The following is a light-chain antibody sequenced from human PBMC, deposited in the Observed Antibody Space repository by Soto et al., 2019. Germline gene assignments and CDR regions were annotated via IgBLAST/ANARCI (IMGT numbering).Light chain of an antibody. V-gene: IGKV3-20*01. J-gene: IGKJ1*01. CDR1: QSVSSSY. CDR3: QQYGSSPAT. Sequence: EIVLTQSPGTLSLSPGERATLSCRASQSVSSSYLAWYQQKPGQAPRLLIYGASSRATGIPDRFSGSGSGKDFTLTISRLEPEDFAVYYCQQYGSSPATFGQGTKVKSN. CDR2: GAS.